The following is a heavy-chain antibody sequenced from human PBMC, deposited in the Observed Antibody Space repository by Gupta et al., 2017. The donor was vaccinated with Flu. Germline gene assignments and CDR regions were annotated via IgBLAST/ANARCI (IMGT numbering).Heavy chain of an antibody. D-gene: IGHD2-2*01. CDR2: IRCSGGST. J-gene: IGHJ4*02. V-gene: IGHV3-23*01. CDR1: GFRFSSYA. Sequence: EVQLLESGGGLVQHGGPLRLSCAVSGFRFSSYAMCCVRQAPGKGREWVSTIRCSGGSTYYADSVKGRFTISRDNSKNTLYLQMNSLRAEDTAVYYCAKAAHIVVVPAATADYWGQGTLVTVSS. CDR3: AKAAHIVVVPAATADY.